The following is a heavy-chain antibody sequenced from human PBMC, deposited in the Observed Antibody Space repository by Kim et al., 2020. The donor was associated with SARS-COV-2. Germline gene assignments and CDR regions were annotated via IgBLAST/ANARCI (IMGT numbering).Heavy chain of an antibody. V-gene: IGHV3-74*01. CDR1: GFTFSSIW. D-gene: IGHD1-26*01. CDR2: INSDGSTT. J-gene: IGHJ4*02. CDR3: TTAFSGNYGN. Sequence: GGSLRLSCAASGFTFSSIWMHWVRQAPGKGLVWVSAINSDGSTTTYADSVRGRFTISRDNAKKTLYLLMNSLRAEDTAMYYCTTAFSGNYGNWGQGIPVTVSS.